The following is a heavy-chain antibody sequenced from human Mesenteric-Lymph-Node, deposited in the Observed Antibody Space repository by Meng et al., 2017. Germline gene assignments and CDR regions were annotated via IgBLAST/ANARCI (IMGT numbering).Heavy chain of an antibody. D-gene: IGHD4-17*01. Sequence: SQTRSLTGAISGDSVSSNSAAWNWIRQSPSRGLEWLGRTYYRSKWYNDYAVSVKSRITINPDTSKNQFSLQLNSVTPEDTAVYYCARVDYGDYPDDYYYYGMDVWGQGTTVTVSS. V-gene: IGHV6-1*01. CDR1: GDSVSSNSAA. CDR3: ARVDYGDYPDDYYYYGMDV. J-gene: IGHJ6*02. CDR2: TYYRSKWYN.